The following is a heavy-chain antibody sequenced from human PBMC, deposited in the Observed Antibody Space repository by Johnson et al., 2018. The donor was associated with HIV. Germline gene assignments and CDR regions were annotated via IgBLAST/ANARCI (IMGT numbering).Heavy chain of an antibody. J-gene: IGHJ3*02. CDR1: GFTFSSYA. CDR2: ISYDGSNK. CDR3: SRGGRATAGQVDGLDI. Sequence: QPGRSLSLSCAASGFTFSSYAMYWVRQAPGKGLEWVAFISYDGSNKYYADSVKGRFTISRDNSKNTLYLQINSLRAGDTAVYYCSRGGRATAGQVDGLDIWGQGTMVTVSS. V-gene: IGHV3-30*14. D-gene: IGHD6-13*01.